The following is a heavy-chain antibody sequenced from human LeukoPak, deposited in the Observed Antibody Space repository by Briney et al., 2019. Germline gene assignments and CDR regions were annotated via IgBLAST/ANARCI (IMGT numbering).Heavy chain of an antibody. Sequence: GGSLRLSCAASGFTFSSYGMHWVRQAPGKGLEWVAVIWYDGSNKYYADSVKGRFTISRDNAKKSLYLQMNNLRAEDPAVFYCARGAQWELSDYYFDYWGQGTLVTVSS. CDR2: IWYDGSNK. J-gene: IGHJ4*02. CDR3: ARGAQWELSDYYFDY. V-gene: IGHV3-33*03. CDR1: GFTFSSYG. D-gene: IGHD1-26*01.